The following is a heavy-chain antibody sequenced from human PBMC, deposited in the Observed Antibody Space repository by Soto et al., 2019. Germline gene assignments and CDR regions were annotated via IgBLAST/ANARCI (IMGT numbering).Heavy chain of an antibody. CDR3: ARGGGWASTSLSGCYADWFDP. V-gene: IGHV1-46*01. D-gene: IGHD3-22*01. J-gene: IGHJ5*02. CDR1: GYSFTSYF. Sequence: QVQLVQSGAEVKKPGASVKVSCKASGYSFTSYFLHWVRQAPGQGLEWMGIIDPSGGNTKYAQKCQGRVTMTQDSSEITVYMDVSSLRSDDTAVYYWARGGGWASTSLSGCYADWFDPWGQGTLVTVSS. CDR2: IDPSGGNT.